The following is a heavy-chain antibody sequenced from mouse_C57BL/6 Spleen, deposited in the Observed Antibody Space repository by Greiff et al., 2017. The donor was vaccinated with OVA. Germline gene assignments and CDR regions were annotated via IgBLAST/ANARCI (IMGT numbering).Heavy chain of an antibody. Sequence: QVHVKQSGPGLVQPSQSLSITCTVSGFSLTSYGVHWVRQSPGKGLEWLGVIWRGGSTDYNAAFISRLSISKDNSKSHVFFKMNSLQAGDTAIDYCAGKRGYDKDYFDYWGQGTTLTVSS. CDR3: AGKRGYDKDYFDY. D-gene: IGHD2-2*01. CDR1: GFSLTSYG. V-gene: IGHV2-2*01. J-gene: IGHJ2*01. CDR2: IWRGGST.